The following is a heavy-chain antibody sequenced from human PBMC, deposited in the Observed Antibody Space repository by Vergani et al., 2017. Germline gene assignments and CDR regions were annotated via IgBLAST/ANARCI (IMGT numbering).Heavy chain of an antibody. CDR1: GFTFSSYG. CDR2: ISYDGSNK. Sequence: QVQLVESGGGVVQPGRSLRLSCAASGFTFSSYGMHWVRQAPGKGLEWVAVISYDGSNKYYAESVKGRFTISRDNSKNTLYLQMNSLRAEDTAVYYCARAGDFDYWGQGTLVTVSS. CDR3: ARAGDFDY. J-gene: IGHJ4*02. V-gene: IGHV3-30*03.